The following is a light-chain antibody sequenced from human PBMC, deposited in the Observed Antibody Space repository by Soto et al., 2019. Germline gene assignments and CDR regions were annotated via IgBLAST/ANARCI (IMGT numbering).Light chain of an antibody. J-gene: IGLJ3*02. Sequence: QSALTQPASVSGSPGQSITISCTGTSSDIGRYYLVSWYQQHPGQPPKLMIYDATKQPSGVSNRFSGSTSGNTASLPISGIQAEEEADYYCSLYASTSTFMFGGGTKVTVL. CDR1: SSDIGRYYL. CDR3: SLYASTSTFM. V-gene: IGLV2-23*02. CDR2: DAT.